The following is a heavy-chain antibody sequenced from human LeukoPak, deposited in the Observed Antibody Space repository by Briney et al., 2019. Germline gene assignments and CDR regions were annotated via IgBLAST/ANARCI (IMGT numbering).Heavy chain of an antibody. J-gene: IGHJ4*02. Sequence: GGSLRLSYAASGFTFDDYTMHWVRQAPGKGLEWVSLISWDGGSTYYADSVKGRFTISRDNSKNSLYLQMNSLRTEDTALYYCAKDLSPNTVTTGDYWGQGTLVTVSS. D-gene: IGHD4-17*01. CDR3: AKDLSPNTVTTGDY. CDR2: ISWDGGST. V-gene: IGHV3-43*01. CDR1: GFTFDDYT.